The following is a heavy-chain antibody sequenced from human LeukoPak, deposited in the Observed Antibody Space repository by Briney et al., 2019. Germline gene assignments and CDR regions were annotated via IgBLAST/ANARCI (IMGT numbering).Heavy chain of an antibody. CDR2: IYYSGST. Sequence: SETLSLTCTVSGGSISSYYWSWIRQPPGKGLEWIGYIYYSGSTNYNPSLKSRVTTSVDTSKNQFSLKLSSVTAADTAVYYCARGTAMDPFDYWGQGTLVTVSS. J-gene: IGHJ4*02. D-gene: IGHD5-18*01. V-gene: IGHV4-59*01. CDR3: ARGTAMDPFDY. CDR1: GGSISSYY.